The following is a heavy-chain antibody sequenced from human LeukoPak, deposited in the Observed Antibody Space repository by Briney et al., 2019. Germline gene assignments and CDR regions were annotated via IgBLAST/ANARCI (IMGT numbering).Heavy chain of an antibody. CDR2: INHSGST. D-gene: IGHD3-22*01. V-gene: IGHV4-34*01. CDR3: ARGLRITMIVVVITTHAFDI. CDR1: GGSFSGYY. J-gene: IGHJ3*02. Sequence: SETLSLTCTVYGGSFSGYYWSWIRQPPGKGLEWIGEINHSGSTNYNPSLKSRVTISVDTSKNQFSLKLSSVTAADTAVYYCARGLRITMIVVVITTHAFDIWGQGTMVTVSS.